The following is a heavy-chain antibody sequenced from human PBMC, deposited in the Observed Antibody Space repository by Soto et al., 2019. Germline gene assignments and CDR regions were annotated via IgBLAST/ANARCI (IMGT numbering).Heavy chain of an antibody. D-gene: IGHD6-19*01. V-gene: IGHV1-69*13. CDR2: IIPIFGTA. CDR3: AREFIAVAGTGGSSNWFAP. J-gene: IGHJ5*02. Sequence: SVKVSCKASGGTFSSYAISWVRQAPGQGREWMGGIIPIFGTANYAQKFQGRVTITADESTSTAYMELSSLRSGDTAVYYCAREFIAVAGTGGSSNWFAPWGQGTLVTVSS. CDR1: GGTFSSYA.